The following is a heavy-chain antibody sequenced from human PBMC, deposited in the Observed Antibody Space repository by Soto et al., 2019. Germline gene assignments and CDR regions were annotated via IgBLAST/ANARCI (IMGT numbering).Heavy chain of an antibody. J-gene: IGHJ6*02. CDR1: GFTFSSYS. Sequence: GGSLRLSCAASGFTFSSYSMNWVRQAPGKGLEWFSSISSSSSYIYYADSVKGRFTISRDNAKNSLYLQMNSLRAEDTAVYYCARDKYSSSWYYYYGMDVWGQGTTVTVSS. D-gene: IGHD6-6*01. CDR2: ISSSSSYI. CDR3: ARDKYSSSWYYYYGMDV. V-gene: IGHV3-21*01.